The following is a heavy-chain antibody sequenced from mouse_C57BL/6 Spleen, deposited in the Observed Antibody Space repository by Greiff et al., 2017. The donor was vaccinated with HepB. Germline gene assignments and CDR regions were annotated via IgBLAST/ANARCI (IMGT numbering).Heavy chain of an antibody. Sequence: QVQLKESGPGLVAPSQSLSITCTVSGFSLTSYGVHWVRQPPGKGLEWLVVIWSDGSTTYNSALKSRLSISKDNSKSQVFLKMNSLQTDDTAMYDCARHWDYYGSSEGMDYWGQGTSVTVSS. J-gene: IGHJ4*01. V-gene: IGHV2-6-1*01. CDR3: ARHWDYYGSSEGMDY. CDR2: IWSDGST. CDR1: GFSLTSYG. D-gene: IGHD1-1*01.